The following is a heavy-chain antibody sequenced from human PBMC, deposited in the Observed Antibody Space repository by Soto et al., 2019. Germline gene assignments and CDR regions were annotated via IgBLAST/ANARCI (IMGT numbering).Heavy chain of an antibody. D-gene: IGHD3-9*01. J-gene: IGHJ4*02. V-gene: IGHV4-39*01. CDR2: IYYSGST. Sequence: PSETLSLTCTVSGGSISSSSYYWGWIRQPPGKGLEWIGSIYYSGSTYYNPSLKSRVTISVDTSKNQFSLKLSSVTAADTAAYYCARTPPHYDILTGYGYYFDYWGQGTLVTVSS. CDR1: GGSISSSSYY. CDR3: ARTPPHYDILTGYGYYFDY.